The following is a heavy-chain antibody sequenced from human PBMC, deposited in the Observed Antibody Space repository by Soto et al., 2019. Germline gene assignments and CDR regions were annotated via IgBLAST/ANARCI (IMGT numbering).Heavy chain of an antibody. J-gene: IGHJ4*02. D-gene: IGHD3-16*02. CDR1: GGSISSGGYY. V-gene: IGHV4-31*03. CDR2: IYYSGST. Sequence: QVQLQESGPGLVKPSQTLSLTCTVSGGSISSGGYYWSWIRQHPGKGLEWIGYIYYSGSTYYNPSLKSRVTLSVDTSKNQFSLKLSSVTAADTAVYYCARRLITFGGVIGHFDYWGQGTLVTVSS. CDR3: ARRLITFGGVIGHFDY.